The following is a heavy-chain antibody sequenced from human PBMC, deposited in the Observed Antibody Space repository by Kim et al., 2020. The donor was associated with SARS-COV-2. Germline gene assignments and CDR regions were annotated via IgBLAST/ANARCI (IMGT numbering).Heavy chain of an antibody. V-gene: IGHV3-21*01. CDR1: GFTFSSYS. CDR3: ARDGGVHYGMDV. D-gene: IGHD3-16*01. CDR2: ISSSSSYI. Sequence: GGSLRLSCAASGFTFSSYSMNWVRQAPGKGLEWVSSISSSSSYIYYADSVKGRFTISRDNAKNSLYLQMNSLRAEDTAVYYCARDGGVHYGMDVWGQGTTVTVSS. J-gene: IGHJ6*02.